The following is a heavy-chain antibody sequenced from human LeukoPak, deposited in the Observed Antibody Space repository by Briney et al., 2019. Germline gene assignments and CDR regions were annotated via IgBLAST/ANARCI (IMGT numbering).Heavy chain of an antibody. J-gene: IGHJ4*02. CDR2: INAGNGNT. CDR3: ARSLRFRPYYFDY. V-gene: IGHV1-3*01. CDR1: GYTFTSYA. D-gene: IGHD3-3*01. Sequence: ASVKVSCKASGYTFTSYAMHWVRQAPRQRLEWMGWINAGNGNTKYSQKFQGRVTITRDTSASTAYMELSSLRSEDTAVYYCARSLRFRPYYFDYWGQGTLVTVSS.